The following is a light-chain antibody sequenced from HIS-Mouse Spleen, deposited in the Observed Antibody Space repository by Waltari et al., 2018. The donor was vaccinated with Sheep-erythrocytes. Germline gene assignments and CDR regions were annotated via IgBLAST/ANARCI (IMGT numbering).Light chain of an antibody. CDR3: SSYAGSNNHVV. CDR2: EVG. V-gene: IGLV2-8*01. Sequence: QSALTQPPSASGSPGQSATISCTGTSSDDGGYNYVSCYQQHPSKAPKHMIYEVGKQPPWVPDRFSGSKSGNTAALPVTGLQAEDEADYYCSSYAGSNNHVVFGGGTKLTVL. J-gene: IGLJ2*01. CDR1: SSDDGGYNY.